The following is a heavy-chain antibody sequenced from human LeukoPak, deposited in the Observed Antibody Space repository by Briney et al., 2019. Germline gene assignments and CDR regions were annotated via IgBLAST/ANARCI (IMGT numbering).Heavy chain of an antibody. CDR3: ARGGGRYSGYALYSSGWYDY. J-gene: IGHJ4*02. Sequence: PGGSLRLSCAASGFTFDAFGMTWVRQAPGKGLEWVSAIRGDAGSTGYADSVKGRFTISRDNAKNSLYLQMNSLRAEDTAVYYCARGGGRYSGYALYSSGWYDYWGQGTLVTVSS. CDR1: GFTFDAFG. D-gene: IGHD6-19*01. CDR2: IRGDAGST. V-gene: IGHV3-20*04.